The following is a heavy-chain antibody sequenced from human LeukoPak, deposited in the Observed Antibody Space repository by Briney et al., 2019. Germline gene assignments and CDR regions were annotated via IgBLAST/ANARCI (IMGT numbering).Heavy chain of an antibody. J-gene: IGHJ4*02. CDR3: ARDYETVTGPLDY. CDR2: ITYDGNNE. CDR1: GFTFSTYS. V-gene: IGHV3-30*03. D-gene: IGHD7-27*01. Sequence: GGSLRLSCAASGFTFSTYSINWVRQAPGKGLEWVAVITYDGNNEYYADSVKGRFTISRDNSKNTLYLQMNSLRAEDTVVYYCARDYETVTGPLDYWGQGTLVTVSS.